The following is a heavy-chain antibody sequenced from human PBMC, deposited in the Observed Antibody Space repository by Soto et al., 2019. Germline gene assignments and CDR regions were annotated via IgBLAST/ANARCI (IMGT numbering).Heavy chain of an antibody. CDR1: GGTFSSYT. D-gene: IGHD6-6*01. Sequence: ASVKVSCKASGGTFSSYTISWVRQAPGQGLDWMGWIIAYNVITNYAQKLQGRVTMTTDKSTSTAYMELRSLRSDDTVVYYCATQITQLVGPLNDYWGQGTLVTVSS. V-gene: IGHV1-18*01. CDR3: ATQITQLVGPLNDY. CDR2: IIAYNVIT. J-gene: IGHJ4*02.